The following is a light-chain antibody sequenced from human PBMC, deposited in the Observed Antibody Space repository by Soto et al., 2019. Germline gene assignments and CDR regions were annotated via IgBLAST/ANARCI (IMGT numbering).Light chain of an antibody. V-gene: IGKV3-20*01. CDR3: QQYGSSPLT. CDR1: QSVRSSE. Sequence: EIVLTQSPGTLSLSPGERATLSCRASQSVRSSELAWYQQKPGQAPRLLIYCASTRATAIPDRVSGSGSGTDFTLTISRLEPEDFAVYYCQQYGSSPLTFGGGTKVEFK. CDR2: CAS. J-gene: IGKJ4*01.